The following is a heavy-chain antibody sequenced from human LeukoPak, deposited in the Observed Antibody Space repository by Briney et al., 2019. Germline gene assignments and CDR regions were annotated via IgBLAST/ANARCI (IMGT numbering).Heavy chain of an antibody. CDR2: FYHSGST. CDR3: ARGGQWLVRGYFDY. Sequence: SETLSLTCTVSGYSISSGYFWGWIRQPPGKGLEWIGSFYHSGSTNYNPSLKSRVTISVDTSKNQFSLKLSSVTAADTAVYYCARGGQWLVRGYFDYWGQGTLVTVSS. D-gene: IGHD6-19*01. V-gene: IGHV4-38-2*02. J-gene: IGHJ4*02. CDR1: GYSISSGYF.